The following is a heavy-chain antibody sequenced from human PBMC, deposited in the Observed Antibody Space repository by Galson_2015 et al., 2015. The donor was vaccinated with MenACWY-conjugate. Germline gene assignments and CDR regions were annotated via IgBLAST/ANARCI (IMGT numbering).Heavy chain of an antibody. V-gene: IGHV3-21*01. CDR1: GFSFSSHR. CDR3: TTMYSRS. D-gene: IGHD6-13*01. J-gene: IGHJ5*02. Sequence: SLRLSCAASGFSFSSHRMNWVRQAPGQGLEWVSSIVSTSGYLYYADSVKGRFTISRDNAKNSLYLQMNSLRAEDTAVYYCTTMYSRSWGQGTLVTVSS. CDR2: IVSTSGYL.